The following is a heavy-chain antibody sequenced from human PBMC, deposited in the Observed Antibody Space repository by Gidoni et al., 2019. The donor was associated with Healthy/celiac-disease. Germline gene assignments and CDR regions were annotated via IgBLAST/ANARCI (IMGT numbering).Heavy chain of an antibody. J-gene: IGHJ4*02. CDR3: ARGTSSGWLIDY. CDR1: GYSFTSYY. Sequence: QAQLVQSGAEVKKPGASLMVSCTASGYSFTSYYMHWVRQAPGQGLEWMGIINPSGGSTSYAQKFQGRVTMTRDTSTSTVYMGLSSLRSEDTAVYYCARGTSSGWLIDYWGQGTLVTVSS. V-gene: IGHV1-46*03. D-gene: IGHD6-19*01. CDR2: INPSGGST.